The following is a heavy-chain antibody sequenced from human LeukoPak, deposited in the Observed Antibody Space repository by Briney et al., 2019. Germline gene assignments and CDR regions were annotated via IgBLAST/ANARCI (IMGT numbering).Heavy chain of an antibody. Sequence: GGSLRLSCAASGFTFSSYSMNWVRQAPGKGLEWVSYISSSSSTIYYADSVKGRFTISRDNAKNSLYLQMNSLRVEDTAVYFCARDGGAGLDYWGQGTLVTVSS. CDR1: GFTFSSYS. V-gene: IGHV3-48*01. J-gene: IGHJ4*02. D-gene: IGHD2-15*01. CDR2: ISSSSSTI. CDR3: ARDGGAGLDY.